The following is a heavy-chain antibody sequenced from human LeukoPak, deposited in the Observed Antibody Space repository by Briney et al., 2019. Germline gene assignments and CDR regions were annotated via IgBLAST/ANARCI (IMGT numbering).Heavy chain of an antibody. CDR1: GFTFSSYE. J-gene: IGHJ3*02. D-gene: IGHD3-22*01. Sequence: GSLRLSCAASGFTFSSYEMNWVRQPPGKGLEWIGYIYYSGSTNYNPSLKSRVTISVDTSKNQFSLKLSSVTAADTAVYYCARSHYYYDSVGAFDIWGQGTMVTVSS. V-gene: IGHV4-59*01. CDR3: ARSHYYYDSVGAFDI. CDR2: IYYSGST.